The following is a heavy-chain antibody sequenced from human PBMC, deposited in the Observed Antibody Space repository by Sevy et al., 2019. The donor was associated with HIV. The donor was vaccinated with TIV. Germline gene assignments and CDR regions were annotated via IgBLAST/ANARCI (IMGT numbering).Heavy chain of an antibody. CDR2: IRSKTYGGTT. D-gene: IGHD4-17*01. CDR1: GFTFGDHA. Sequence: GGSLRLSCTASGFTFGDHAMNWFRQAPGKGLEWVGFIRSKTYGGTTEYAASVKGRLTISRDDSKSIAYLKMNSLKTEDTAVYYCTRGATIYGDYGVDYWGQGTLVTVSS. J-gene: IGHJ4*02. CDR3: TRGATIYGDYGVDY. V-gene: IGHV3-49*03.